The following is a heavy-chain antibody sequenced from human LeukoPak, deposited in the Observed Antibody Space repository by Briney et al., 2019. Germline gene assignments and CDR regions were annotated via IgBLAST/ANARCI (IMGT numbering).Heavy chain of an antibody. CDR3: ARDVTGDYKLGRNYWYFDL. J-gene: IGHJ2*01. CDR1: GFTFDDYG. Sequence: GGSLRLSCAASGFTFDDYGMSWVRQDPGKGLEWVSGINWNGGSTGYADSVKGRFTISRDNAKNSLYLQMNSLRAEDTALYYCARDVTGDYKLGRNYWYFDLWGRGTLVTVSS. D-gene: IGHD4-17*01. CDR2: INWNGGST. V-gene: IGHV3-20*04.